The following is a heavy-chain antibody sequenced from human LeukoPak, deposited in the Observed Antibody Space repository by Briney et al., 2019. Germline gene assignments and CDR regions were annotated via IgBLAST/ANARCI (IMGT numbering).Heavy chain of an antibody. J-gene: IGHJ1*01. Sequence: ASVKVSCKASGYTFTGYYIYWVRQAPGQGLEWMGRINPNTGGTNFAQKFQGRVIMTRDTSITTAYMGLSGLKSDGTAVYYCARGVYYDSPPFHWGQGTLVTVSS. CDR2: INPNTGGT. V-gene: IGHV1-2*06. CDR3: ARGVYYDSPPFH. D-gene: IGHD3-22*01. CDR1: GYTFTGYY.